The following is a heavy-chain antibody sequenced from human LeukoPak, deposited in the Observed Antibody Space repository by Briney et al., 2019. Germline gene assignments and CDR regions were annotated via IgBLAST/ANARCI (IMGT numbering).Heavy chain of an antibody. D-gene: IGHD1-26*01. Sequence: EASVKVSCKASGYTFTSYYMHWVRQAPGQGLEWMGIINPSGGSTSYAQKFQGRLTMTRDMSTSTVYMDLSSLRSEDTAVYYCARDLWRHEHYGIVGASGNDYWGQGTLVTVSS. CDR3: ARDLWRHEHYGIVGASGNDY. CDR2: INPSGGST. CDR1: GYTFTSYY. V-gene: IGHV1-46*01. J-gene: IGHJ4*02.